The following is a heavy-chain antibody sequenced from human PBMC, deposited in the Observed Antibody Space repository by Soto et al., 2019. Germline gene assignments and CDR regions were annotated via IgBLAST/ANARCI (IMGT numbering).Heavy chain of an antibody. Sequence: GASVKVSCKASGGTFSSYAISWVRQAPGQGLGWMGGIFPIFGTANYAQKFQGRVTITADESTSTAYMELSSLRSEDTAVYYCARDSIVGATNYYYGMDVWGQGTTVTVSS. J-gene: IGHJ6*02. CDR3: ARDSIVGATNYYYGMDV. D-gene: IGHD1-26*01. V-gene: IGHV1-69*13. CDR2: IFPIFGTA. CDR1: GGTFSSYA.